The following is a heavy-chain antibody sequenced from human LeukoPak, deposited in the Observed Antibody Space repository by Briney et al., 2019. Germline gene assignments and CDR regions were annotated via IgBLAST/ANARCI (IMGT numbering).Heavy chain of an antibody. CDR3: AKSYIVGATRGAFDI. CDR2: ISSSGSTI. J-gene: IGHJ3*02. V-gene: IGHV3-48*03. D-gene: IGHD1-26*01. CDR1: GFNFRSYE. Sequence: GGSLRLSCAASGFNFRSYEMNWVRQAPGKGLEWVSYISSSGSTIYYADSVKGRFTISRDNSKNTLYLQMNSLRAEDTAVYYCAKSYIVGATRGAFDIWGQGTMVTVSS.